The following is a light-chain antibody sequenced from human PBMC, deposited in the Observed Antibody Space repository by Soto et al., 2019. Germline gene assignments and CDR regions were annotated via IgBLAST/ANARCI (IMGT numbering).Light chain of an antibody. J-gene: IGKJ4*01. CDR3: QQSHSIPLT. Sequence: DIQMTQSPSSLSASVGDRVTMTCRASQSISSYLNWYQEKPGKAPKLLIYDASSLQSGVPSRFSGRGSGTDFTLTISSLRPEDFATYYCQQSHSIPLTFGAGTKVDIK. CDR1: QSISSY. V-gene: IGKV1-39*01. CDR2: DAS.